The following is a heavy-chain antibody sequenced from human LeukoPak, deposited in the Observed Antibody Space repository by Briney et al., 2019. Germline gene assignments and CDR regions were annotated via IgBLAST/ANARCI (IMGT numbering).Heavy chain of an antibody. D-gene: IGHD3-9*01. CDR3: ARDGHYDILTGYFQD. Sequence: PGRSLRLSCAASGFTFSDYYMSWIRQAPGKGLEWVSYISSSGSTIYYADSVKGRFTISRDNAKNSLYLQMNSLRAEDTAVYYCARDGHYDILTGYFQDWGQGTLVTVPS. V-gene: IGHV3-11*01. J-gene: IGHJ1*01. CDR1: GFTFSDYY. CDR2: ISSSGSTI.